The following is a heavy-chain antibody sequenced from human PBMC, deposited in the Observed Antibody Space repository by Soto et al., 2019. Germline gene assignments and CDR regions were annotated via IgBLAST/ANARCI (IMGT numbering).Heavy chain of an antibody. CDR1: GGTFSSYT. V-gene: IGHV1-69*08. J-gene: IGHJ6*02. CDR2: IIPILGIA. D-gene: IGHD3-16*01. CDR3: ARDEVEYVLYYYGMDV. Sequence: QVQLVQSGAEVKKPGSSVKVSCKASGGTFSSYTISWVRQAPGQGLEWMGRIIPILGIANYAQKFQGRVTITADKATSTAYMELSSLSSEDTAVYYCARDEVEYVLYYYGMDVWGQGTTVTVSS.